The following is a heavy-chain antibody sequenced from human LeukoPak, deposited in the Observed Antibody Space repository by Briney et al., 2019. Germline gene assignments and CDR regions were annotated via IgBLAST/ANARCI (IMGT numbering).Heavy chain of an antibody. Sequence: SVKVSCRASGGTFSSYAISWVRQAPGQGLEWMGGIIPIFGTANYAQKFQGRVTMTRNTSISTAYMELSSLRSEDTAVYYCARRPGLDYYYGMDVWGQGTTVTVSS. CDR3: ARRPGLDYYYGMDV. CDR1: GGTFSSYA. CDR2: IIPIFGTA. V-gene: IGHV1-69*05. J-gene: IGHJ6*02.